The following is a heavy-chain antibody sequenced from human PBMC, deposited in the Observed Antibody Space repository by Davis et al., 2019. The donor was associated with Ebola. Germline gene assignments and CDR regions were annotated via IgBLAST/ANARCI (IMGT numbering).Heavy chain of an antibody. CDR3: AKDSVYGMDV. J-gene: IGHJ6*02. CDR1: GFTFSSYG. Sequence: GESLKISCAASGFTFSSYGMHWVRQAPGKGLEWVAVIWYDGSNKYYADSVKGRFTISRDNSKNTLYLQMNSLRAEDTAVYYCAKDSVYGMDVWGQGTTVTVSS. V-gene: IGHV3-33*06. CDR2: IWYDGSNK.